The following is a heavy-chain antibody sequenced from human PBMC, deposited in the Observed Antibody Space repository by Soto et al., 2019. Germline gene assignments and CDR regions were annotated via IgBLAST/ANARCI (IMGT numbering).Heavy chain of an antibody. CDR1: GITFTNYA. J-gene: IGHJ4*02. CDR3: AKHRGFVAGPFDS. V-gene: IGHV3-23*01. D-gene: IGHD6-19*01. CDR2: ISGNVGSTT. Sequence: EVQLLEPGGGLAQPGGSLRLSCAVSGITFTNYAMGWVHQAPGKGLEWVSGISGNVGSTTHYADSVKGRFTISRDNSKNILFLQMNSLRAEDTAVYYCAKHRGFVAGPFDSWGQGTLVIVSS.